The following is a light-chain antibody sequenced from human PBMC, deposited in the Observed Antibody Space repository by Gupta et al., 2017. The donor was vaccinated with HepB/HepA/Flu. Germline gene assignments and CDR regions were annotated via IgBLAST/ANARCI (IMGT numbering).Light chain of an antibody. J-gene: IGLJ2*01. CDR3: SGWDASLRGVV. V-gene: IGLV1-47*01. CDR2: RNL. CDR1: SSNIGVNY. Sequence: QSVLTQPPSVSGTPAQTVSMSCFGSSSNIGVNYVFWFKQVPGMDPRLLLNRNLKRPSGVPVRVSGCGFGPFASLPISGLRYDDDDDYYCSGWDASLRGVVFGGGTKLTVL.